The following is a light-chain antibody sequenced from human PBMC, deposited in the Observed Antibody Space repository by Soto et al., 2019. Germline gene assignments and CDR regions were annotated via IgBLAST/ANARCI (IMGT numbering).Light chain of an antibody. Sequence: EIVMTQSPVTLSVSPGERATLSCRASQSVSRKLVWYQQKPGQAPRLLIYDTSTRATGIPASFSGSGSGTEFTLTISSLQPEDFAVYYCQQYNNWPITFGQGTRLEIK. J-gene: IGKJ5*01. CDR3: QQYNNWPIT. V-gene: IGKV3-15*01. CDR1: QSVSRK. CDR2: DTS.